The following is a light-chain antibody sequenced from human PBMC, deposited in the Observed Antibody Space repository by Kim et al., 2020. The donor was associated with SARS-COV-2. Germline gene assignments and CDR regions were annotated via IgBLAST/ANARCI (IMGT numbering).Light chain of an antibody. CDR2: GRT. CDR3: HQVRSFQST. Sequence: GDRIIITSRGSKGNSKWLVWYYQETTEAPTRLLHGRTNLQRGVAPTFSGSGADAKFILTISSLQPENVATYYYHQVRSFQSTFGQGTKVDIK. V-gene: IGKV1-12*01. CDR1: KGNSKW. J-gene: IGKJ2*01.